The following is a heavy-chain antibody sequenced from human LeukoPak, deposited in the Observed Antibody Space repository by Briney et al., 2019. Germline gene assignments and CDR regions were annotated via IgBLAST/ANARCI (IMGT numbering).Heavy chain of an antibody. D-gene: IGHD6-19*01. V-gene: IGHV3-23*01. CDR1: RFRFSTFP. J-gene: IGHJ6*02. CDR3: ARGGTGYSSGWYYDYYYGMDV. CDR2: ISAGGETT. Sequence: GGSLRLSCAASRFRFSTFPMGWVRQAPGKGLEWGSGISAGGETTFYADSVRGRLTISRDNSKNTLYLQMNSLRAEDTDVYYCARGGTGYSSGWYYDYYYGMDVWGQGTTVTVSS.